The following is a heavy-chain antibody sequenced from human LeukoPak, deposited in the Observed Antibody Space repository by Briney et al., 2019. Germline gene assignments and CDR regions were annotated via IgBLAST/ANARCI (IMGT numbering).Heavy chain of an antibody. D-gene: IGHD3-22*01. CDR3: ARGLSGYSSGYRGMVYYFDY. CDR2: INHSGST. CDR1: GGSFSGYY. J-gene: IGHJ4*02. V-gene: IGHV4-34*01. Sequence: PSETLSLTCAVYGGSFSGYYWSWIRQPPGKGLEWIGEINHSGSTNYNPSLKSRVTISVDTSKNQFSLKLSSVTAADTAVYYCARGLSGYSSGYRGMVYYFDYWGQGTLVTVSS.